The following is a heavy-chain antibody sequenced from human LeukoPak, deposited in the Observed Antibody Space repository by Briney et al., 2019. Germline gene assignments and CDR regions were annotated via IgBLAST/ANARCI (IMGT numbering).Heavy chain of an antibody. D-gene: IGHD3-9*01. J-gene: IGHJ4*02. CDR2: ISWNSGSI. V-gene: IGHV3-9*01. CDR1: GFTFDDYA. Sequence: PGRSLRLSCAASGFTFDDYAMHWVRRAPGKGLEWVSGISWNSGSIGYADSVKGRFTISRDNAKNSLYLQMNSLRAEDTALYYCAKDRDDILTGSSFDYWGQGTLVTVSS. CDR3: AKDRDDILTGSSFDY.